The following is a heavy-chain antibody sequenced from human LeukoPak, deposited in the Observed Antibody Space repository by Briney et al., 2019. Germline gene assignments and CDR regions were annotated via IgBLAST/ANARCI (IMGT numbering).Heavy chain of an antibody. V-gene: IGHV7-4-1*02. CDR2: INTNTGNP. D-gene: IGHD5-12*01. Sequence: GASVKVSCKASGYTFTTYAMNWVRQAPGQGLEWMGWINTNTGNPTYAQGFTGRFVFSLDTSVSTAYLQISSLKAEDTAVYYCARLVGVATTQIFDYWGQGTLVTVSS. CDR3: ARLVGVATTQIFDY. CDR1: GYTFTTYA. J-gene: IGHJ4*02.